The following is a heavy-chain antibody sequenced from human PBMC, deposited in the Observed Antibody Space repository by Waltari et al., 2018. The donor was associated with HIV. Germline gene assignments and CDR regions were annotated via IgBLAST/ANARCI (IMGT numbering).Heavy chain of an antibody. V-gene: IGHV3-30*04. Sequence: QVQLVESGGGVVQPGRSLRLSCAASGFTFSSYAMHWVRQAPGKGLEWVAVISDDGSNKYYADSVKGRFTISRDNSKNTLYLQMNSLRAEDTAVYYCARAMSSSWYGQFDYWGQGTLVTVSS. CDR1: GFTFSSYA. CDR3: ARAMSSSWYGQFDY. D-gene: IGHD6-13*01. CDR2: ISDDGSNK. J-gene: IGHJ4*02.